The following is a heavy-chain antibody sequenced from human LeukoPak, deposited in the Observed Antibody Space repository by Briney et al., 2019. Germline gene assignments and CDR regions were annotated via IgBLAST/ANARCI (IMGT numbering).Heavy chain of an antibody. CDR1: GGSISSGSYY. Sequence: SETLSLTCTVSGGSISSGSYYWSWIRQPAGKGLECIGRIYTSGSTNYNPSLKSRVTISVDTSKNQFSLKLSSVTAADTAVYYCASSNDCSGGSCYLDYWGQGTLVTVSS. J-gene: IGHJ4*02. D-gene: IGHD2-15*01. CDR2: IYTSGST. V-gene: IGHV4-61*02. CDR3: ASSNDCSGGSCYLDY.